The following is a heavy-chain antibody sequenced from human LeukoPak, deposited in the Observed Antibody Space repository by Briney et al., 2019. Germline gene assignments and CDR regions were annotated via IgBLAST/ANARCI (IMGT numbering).Heavy chain of an antibody. Sequence: GGSLRLSCAASGFTFSDYYMSWIRQAPGKGLEWVSYISTTATTIYYADSVKGRFTISRDNAKNSLYLQMNSLRAEDTAVYYCARGSELLWFGELKSNFDYWGQGTLVTVSS. CDR3: ARGSELLWFGELKSNFDY. V-gene: IGHV3-11*04. CDR2: ISTTATTI. D-gene: IGHD3-10*01. CDR1: GFTFSDYY. J-gene: IGHJ4*02.